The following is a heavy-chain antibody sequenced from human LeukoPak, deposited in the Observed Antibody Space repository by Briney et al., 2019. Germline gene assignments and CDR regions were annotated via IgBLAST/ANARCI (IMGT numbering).Heavy chain of an antibody. V-gene: IGHV3-30*02. D-gene: IGHD2-21*01. CDR2: IRYDGSNT. J-gene: IGHJ3*01. CDR1: GFSFSDSA. CDR3: AKDLCMGATCWMGASDS. Sequence: PGGSLRLSCAASGFSFSDSAMHWVRQAPGKGLQWVAFIRYDGSNTKYTDSVKRRFTISRDNSNNALFLQMNSLTTEDTATYYCAKDLCMGATCWMGASDSWGQGTTVIVSS.